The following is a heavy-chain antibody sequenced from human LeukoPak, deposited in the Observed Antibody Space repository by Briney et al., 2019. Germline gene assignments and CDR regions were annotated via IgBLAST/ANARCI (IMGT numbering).Heavy chain of an antibody. Sequence: GGSLRLSCAASGFTFSSYAMHWVRQAPGKGLEYVSAISSNGGSTYYADSVKGRFTISRDNSKNTLYLQMGSLRAEGMAVYYCARGSGHFDYWGQGTLVTVSS. CDR1: GFTFSSYA. CDR2: ISSNGGST. J-gene: IGHJ4*02. V-gene: IGHV3-64*02. D-gene: IGHD3-10*01. CDR3: ARGSGHFDY.